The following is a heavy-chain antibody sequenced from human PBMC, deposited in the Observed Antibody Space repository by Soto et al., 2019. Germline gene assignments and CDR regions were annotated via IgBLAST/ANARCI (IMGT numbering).Heavy chain of an antibody. Sequence: QVQLQESGPGLVKPSQTLSLTCTVSGGSISSGGYYLRWIRQHPGKGLEWIGYIYYSGSTYYNPSLERRFTIAVDTSKNQISLKRSAVTDADTAVYYCARVIEGVVVPAAYFYYWGQGTLVTVSS. CDR2: IYYSGST. D-gene: IGHD2-2*01. J-gene: IGHJ4*02. V-gene: IGHV4-31*03. CDR3: ARVIEGVVVPAAYFYY. CDR1: GGSISSGGYY.